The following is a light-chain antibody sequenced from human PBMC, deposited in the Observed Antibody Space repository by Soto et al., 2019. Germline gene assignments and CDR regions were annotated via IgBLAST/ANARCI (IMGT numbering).Light chain of an antibody. V-gene: IGLV2-14*01. CDR3: SSYSRSSTPVG. J-gene: IGLJ2*01. Sequence: QSALTQPASVSGSPGQSITISCTGTSSDVGGYNFVSWYQQHPGKAPKLLIYDVSNRPSGVSNRFSGSKSGDTASLTISGLQAEDEADYYCSSYSRSSTPVGFGGGTKVTVL. CDR2: DVS. CDR1: SSDVGGYNF.